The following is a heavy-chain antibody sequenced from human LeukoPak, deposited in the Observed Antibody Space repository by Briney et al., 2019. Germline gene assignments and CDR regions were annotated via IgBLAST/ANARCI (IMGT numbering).Heavy chain of an antibody. Sequence: ASVKVSCKASGYTFTSYYMHWVRQAPGQGLEWMGIINPSGGSTSYAQKFQGRVTMTRDMSTSTVYMELSSLRSEDTAVYYCARPGWELLNGNWFDPWGQGTLVTVSS. V-gene: IGHV1-46*01. CDR2: INPSGGST. J-gene: IGHJ5*02. CDR1: GYTFTSYY. D-gene: IGHD1-26*01. CDR3: ARPGWELLNGNWFDP.